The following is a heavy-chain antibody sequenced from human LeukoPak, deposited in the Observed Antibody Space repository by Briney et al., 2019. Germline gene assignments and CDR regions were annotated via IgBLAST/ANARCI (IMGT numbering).Heavy chain of an antibody. CDR2: IYHSGST. CDR1: GYSISSGYY. D-gene: IGHD3-10*01. J-gene: IGHJ4*01. Sequence: SETLSLTCTVSGYSISSGYYWGWIRQPPGKGLEWIGSIYHSGSTYYNPSLKSRVTISVDTSKNQFSLKLSSVTAADTAVYYWARSTPIYGSGSPHWGQGTLVNGFS. CDR3: ARSTPIYGSGSPH. V-gene: IGHV4-38-2*02.